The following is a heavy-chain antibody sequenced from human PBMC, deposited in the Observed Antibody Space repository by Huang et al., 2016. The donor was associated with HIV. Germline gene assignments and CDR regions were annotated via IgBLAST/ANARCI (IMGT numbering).Heavy chain of an antibody. CDR1: GGSFSDQI. Sequence: QVQLEQSGPAVRKPGSSVKVSCQASGGSFSDQIISWVRQAPGQRFEGIGGIIPLCRAQAEAKECKGRVTMTADESTATIYMELNSLTSEDTAVYYCAMSLRYQYDSRSYWGRYFDYWGQGTLVTVSS. D-gene: IGHD3-16*01. J-gene: IGHJ4*02. V-gene: IGHV1-69*01. CDR3: AMSLRYQYDSRSYWGRYFDY. CDR2: IIPLCRAQ.